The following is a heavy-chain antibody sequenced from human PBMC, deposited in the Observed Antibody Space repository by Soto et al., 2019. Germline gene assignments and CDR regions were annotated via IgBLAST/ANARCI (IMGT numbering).Heavy chain of an antibody. CDR2: INHSGST. Sequence: SETLSLTCAVYGGSFSGYYWSWIRQPPGKGLEWIGEINHSGSTNYNPSLKSRVTISVDTSKNQFCLKLSSLAAADTVVYYCARAPTHGITIFGVVTGMDVWGKGTTVTVS. J-gene: IGHJ6*03. V-gene: IGHV4-34*01. D-gene: IGHD3-3*01. CDR3: ARAPTHGITIFGVVTGMDV. CDR1: GGSFSGYY.